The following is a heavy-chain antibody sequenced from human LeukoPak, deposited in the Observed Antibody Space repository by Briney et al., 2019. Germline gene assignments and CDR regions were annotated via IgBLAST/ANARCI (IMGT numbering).Heavy chain of an antibody. V-gene: IGHV4-59*08. CDR1: GVSITSYY. CDR2: IYYSGST. CDR3: ARLSDGYSYEYYYYGMDV. Sequence: SETLSLTCTVSGVSITSYYWSWIRQPPGRVLDWIGYIYYSGSTNYNPSLKSRVTISVDTSKNQFYLKLSSVTADDTAVYYCARLSDGYSYEYYYYGMDVWGQGTTVTVSS. D-gene: IGHD5-18*01. J-gene: IGHJ6*02.